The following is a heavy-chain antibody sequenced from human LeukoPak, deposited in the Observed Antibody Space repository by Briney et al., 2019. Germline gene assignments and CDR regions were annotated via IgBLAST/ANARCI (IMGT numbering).Heavy chain of an antibody. J-gene: IGHJ1*01. D-gene: IGHD3-22*01. CDR2: ISYDGSNK. CDR3: AKDRRYDSSGYYYPEYFQH. CDR1: GFTFSSYG. Sequence: PGGSLRLSCAASGFTFSSYGMHWVRQAPGKGLEWVAVISYDGSNKYYADSVKGRFTISRDNSKNTLYLQMNSLRAEDTAVYYCAKDRRYDSSGYYYPEYFQHWGQGTLVTVSP. V-gene: IGHV3-30*18.